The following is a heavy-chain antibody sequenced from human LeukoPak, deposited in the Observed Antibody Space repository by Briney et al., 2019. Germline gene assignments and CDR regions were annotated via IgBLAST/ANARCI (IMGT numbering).Heavy chain of an antibody. CDR1: GGSISSYY. CDR3: ARDGIAAAGRGTFDY. D-gene: IGHD6-13*01. Sequence: SETLSLTCTVSGGSISSYYWSWIRQPPGKGLQWIGYIYDSGSTNYNPSLKSRVTISVDTSKNEFSLKLSSVNAADTAVYYCARDGIAAAGRGTFDYWGQGTLVTVSS. CDR2: IYDSGST. J-gene: IGHJ4*02. V-gene: IGHV4-59*01.